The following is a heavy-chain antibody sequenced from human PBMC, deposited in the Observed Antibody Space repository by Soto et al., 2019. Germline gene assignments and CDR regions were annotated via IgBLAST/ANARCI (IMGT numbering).Heavy chain of an antibody. Sequence: EVQLLESGGGLVQPGGSLRLSCAASGFTFSSYAMSWVRQAPGKGLEWVSDISGSGGSTYYADSVKGRFTISRDNSKNQLYLQMNSLRAEDTAVYYCAKDYDSSDRHHPFDYWGQGTLVTVSS. J-gene: IGHJ4*02. CDR3: AKDYDSSDRHHPFDY. V-gene: IGHV3-23*01. CDR1: GFTFSSYA. D-gene: IGHD3-22*01. CDR2: ISGSGGST.